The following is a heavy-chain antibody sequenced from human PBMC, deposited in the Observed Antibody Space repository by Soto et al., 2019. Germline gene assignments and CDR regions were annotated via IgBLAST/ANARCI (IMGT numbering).Heavy chain of an antibody. CDR2: INPNSGGT. V-gene: IGHV1-2*02. D-gene: IGHD3-22*01. CDR3: ARVSGARYYDSSGQDV. CDR1: GCTFTGYY. J-gene: IGHJ6*02. Sequence: ASVKVSCKASGCTFTGYYMHWVRQAPGQGLEWMGWINPNSGGTNYAQKFQGRVTMTRDTSISTAYMELSRLRSDDTAVYYCARVSGARYYDSSGQDVWGQGTTVTVSS.